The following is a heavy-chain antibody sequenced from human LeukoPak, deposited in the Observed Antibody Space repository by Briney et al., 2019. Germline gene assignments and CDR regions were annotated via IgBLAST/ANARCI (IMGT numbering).Heavy chain of an antibody. Sequence: SVKVSCKASGGTFSSYAISWVRQAPGQGLEWMGGIIPIFGTANYAQKFQGRVTITADESTSTAYMELSSLRSEDTAVYYCAKPRRGSYYLGDAFDIWGQGTMVTVSS. V-gene: IGHV1-69*13. D-gene: IGHD1-26*01. CDR1: GGTFSSYA. J-gene: IGHJ3*02. CDR2: IIPIFGTA. CDR3: AKPRRGSYYLGDAFDI.